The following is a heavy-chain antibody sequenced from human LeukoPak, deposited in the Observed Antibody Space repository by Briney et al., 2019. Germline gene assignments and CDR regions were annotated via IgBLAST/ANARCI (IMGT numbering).Heavy chain of an antibody. CDR2: ISGSGGRT. V-gene: IGHV3-23*01. D-gene: IGHD4-17*01. J-gene: IGHJ4*02. Sequence: PGGSLRLSCAASGFTVSNYGMSWVRQAPGKGLEWVSSISGSGGRTHYAYSVEGRFTISRDNSKNTVYLQMNSLRAEDTAFYYCAKGHGDYSPAYYFDHWGQGTLVTVSS. CDR1: GFTVSNYG. CDR3: AKGHGDYSPAYYFDH.